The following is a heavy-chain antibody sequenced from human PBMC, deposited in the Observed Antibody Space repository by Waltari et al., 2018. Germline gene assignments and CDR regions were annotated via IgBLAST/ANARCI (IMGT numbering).Heavy chain of an antibody. CDR2: IHNDGSST. V-gene: IGHV3-74*01. CDR1: GFTLSNHW. J-gene: IGHJ4*01. CDR3: ARGGYFDWLSRFDY. Sequence: EVQLVESGGGLVQPGGSLRLSCAASGFTLSNHWMHWVRQPPGKGLVWVSGIHNDGSSTRYADSVKGRFTISRDNAKNTVYLQMNSLRAEDTAVYYCARGGYFDWLSRFDYWGQEPWSPSPQ. D-gene: IGHD3-9*01.